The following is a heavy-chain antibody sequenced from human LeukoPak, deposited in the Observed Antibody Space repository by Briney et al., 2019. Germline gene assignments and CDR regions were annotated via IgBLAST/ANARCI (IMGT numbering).Heavy chain of an antibody. Sequence: SETLSLTCTVSGGSISTYYWRWVRQPPGKGLEWIGYVYYSGSTEYNPSLKSRVIISIDTSNIQFSLQLNSMTAADTAVYYCARGRDFWSGYSFDYWGQGTLVTVSS. D-gene: IGHD3-3*01. V-gene: IGHV4-59*01. J-gene: IGHJ4*02. CDR2: VYYSGST. CDR3: ARGRDFWSGYSFDY. CDR1: GGSISTYY.